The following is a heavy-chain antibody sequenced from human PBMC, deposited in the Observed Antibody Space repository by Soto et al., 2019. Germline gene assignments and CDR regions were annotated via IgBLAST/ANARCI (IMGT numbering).Heavy chain of an antibody. CDR2: IYYSGST. J-gene: IGHJ6*02. D-gene: IGHD3-9*01. Sequence: PSETLSLTCTVSGGSISSGGYYWSWIRQHPGKGLEWIGYIYYSGSTYYNPSLKSRVTISVDTSKNQFSLKLSSVTAADTAVYYCARAPQDYDILTGYYLWNYYGMDVWGQGTTVTVSS. CDR1: GGSISSGGYY. V-gene: IGHV4-31*03. CDR3: ARAPQDYDILTGYYLWNYYGMDV.